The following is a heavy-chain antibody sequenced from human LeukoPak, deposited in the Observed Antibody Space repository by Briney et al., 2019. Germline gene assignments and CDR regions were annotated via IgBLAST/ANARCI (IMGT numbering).Heavy chain of an antibody. V-gene: IGHV4-4*07. D-gene: IGHD6-13*01. CDR1: GGSISSYY. CDR2: IYTSGST. Sequence: SENLSLTCTVSGGSISSYYWSWLRQPAGKGLEWIGRIYTSGSTNYNPSLKSRVTMSVDTSKNQFSLKLSSVTAADTAVYYCARLVPSAAGTILLKRGYFDYWGQGTLVTVSS. CDR3: ARLVPSAAGTILLKRGYFDY. J-gene: IGHJ4*02.